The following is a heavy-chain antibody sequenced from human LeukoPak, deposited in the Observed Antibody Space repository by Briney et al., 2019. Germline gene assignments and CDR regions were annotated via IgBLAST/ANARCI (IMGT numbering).Heavy chain of an antibody. Sequence: PGGSLRLSCAASGFTFSSYAMSWVRQAPGKGLEWVSAISGSGGSTYYADSVKGRFTISRDNSKNTLYLQMNSLRAEDTAVYYCAKAAGRNAYYYDSSGPDYWGQGTLVTVSS. D-gene: IGHD3-22*01. CDR1: GFTFSSYA. CDR3: AKAAGRNAYYYDSSGPDY. V-gene: IGHV3-23*01. J-gene: IGHJ4*02. CDR2: ISGSGGST.